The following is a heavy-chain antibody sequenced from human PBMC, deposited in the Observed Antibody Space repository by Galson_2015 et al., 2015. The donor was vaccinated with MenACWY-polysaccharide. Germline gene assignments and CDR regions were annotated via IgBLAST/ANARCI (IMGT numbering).Heavy chain of an antibody. CDR2: INPNGGGT. J-gene: IGHJ4*02. V-gene: IGHV1-2*02. D-gene: IGHD6-19*01. Sequence: SVKVSCKASGYTFSDCYIHWVRQAPGQGLEWMGWINPNGGGTNYEQKYQARVTMTRDTSINTAYMELSRLSSDDTAVYYCTRGGGRYYVDYWGQGTLGTVSS. CDR1: GYTFSDCY. CDR3: TRGGGRYYVDY.